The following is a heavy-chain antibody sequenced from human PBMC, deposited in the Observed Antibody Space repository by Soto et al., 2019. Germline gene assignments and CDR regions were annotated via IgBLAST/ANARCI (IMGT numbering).Heavy chain of an antibody. CDR1: GGSISSGGYS. D-gene: IGHD3-10*01. CDR2: IYHSGST. CDR3: ARADYYYGSGSRINWFDP. Sequence: QLQLQESGSGLVKPSQTLSLTCAVSGGSISSGGYSWSWIRQPPGKGLEWIGYIYHSGSTYYNPSLKSRVTISVDRAKNPFSLKLSSVTAADTAVYYCARADYYYGSGSRINWFDPWGQGTLVTVSS. J-gene: IGHJ5*02. V-gene: IGHV4-30-2*01.